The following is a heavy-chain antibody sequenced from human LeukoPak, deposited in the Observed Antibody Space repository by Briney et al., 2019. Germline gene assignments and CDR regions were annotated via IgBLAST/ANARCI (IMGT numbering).Heavy chain of an antibody. CDR1: GFTFSSYA. D-gene: IGHD3-16*01. J-gene: IGHJ6*02. Sequence: GGSLRLSCAASGFTFSSYAMHWVRQAPGKGLEWVAVISYDGSNKYYADSVKGRFTISRDNSKNTLYLQMNSLRAEDTAVYYCARDICLYGEYYYYGMDVWGQGTTVTVSS. CDR2: ISYDGSNK. V-gene: IGHV3-30-3*01. CDR3: ARDICLYGEYYYYGMDV.